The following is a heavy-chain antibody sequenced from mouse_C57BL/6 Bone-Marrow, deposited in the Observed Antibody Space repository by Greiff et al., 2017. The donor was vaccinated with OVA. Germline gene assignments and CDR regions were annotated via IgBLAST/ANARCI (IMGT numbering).Heavy chain of an antibody. D-gene: IGHD1-1*01. Sequence: QVQLQQPGAELVKPGASVKLSCKASGYTFTSYWIQWVKQRPGQGLEWIGEIDPSDGYTNYNQKFKGKATVTVDTSSSTANMQLSSLTSEDSAVYYCARSLITTVVGHWYFDVWGTGTTVTVSS. CDR3: ARSLITTVVGHWYFDV. CDR2: IDPSDGYT. J-gene: IGHJ1*03. V-gene: IGHV1-50*01. CDR1: GYTFTSYW.